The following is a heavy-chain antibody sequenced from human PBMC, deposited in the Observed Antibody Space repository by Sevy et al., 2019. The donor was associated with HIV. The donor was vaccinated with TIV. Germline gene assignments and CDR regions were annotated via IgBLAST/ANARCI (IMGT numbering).Heavy chain of an antibody. CDR1: GFTFSSSA. Sequence: GGSLRLSCAASGFTFSSSAMHWVRQAPGKGLEWVALISYDASNIFYADSVKGRFTISRDNSKNTLYLQMNSMRVEDTAVYYCARDGIAARLGLDYWGQGTLVTVSS. CDR3: ARDGIAARLGLDY. D-gene: IGHD6-6*01. CDR2: ISYDASNI. J-gene: IGHJ4*02. V-gene: IGHV3-30-3*01.